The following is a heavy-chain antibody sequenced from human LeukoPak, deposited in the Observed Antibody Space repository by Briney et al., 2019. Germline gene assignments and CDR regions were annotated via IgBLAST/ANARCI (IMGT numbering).Heavy chain of an antibody. J-gene: IGHJ6*03. Sequence: SETLSLTCTVSGGSLSSYYWSWLRQPPGKGLEWIGYIYYSGSTNYNPSLKSRVTISVDTSKNQFSLKLSSVTAADTAVYYCASGPTVVTKSQLYYYHYYMDVWGKGTTVTISS. D-gene: IGHD4-23*01. CDR2: IYYSGST. CDR1: GGSLSSYY. V-gene: IGHV4-59*08. CDR3: ASGPTVVTKSQLYYYHYYMDV.